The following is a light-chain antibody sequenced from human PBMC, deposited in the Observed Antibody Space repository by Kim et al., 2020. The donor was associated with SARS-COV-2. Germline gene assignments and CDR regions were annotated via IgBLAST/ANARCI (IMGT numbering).Light chain of an antibody. CDR2: AAS. CDR3: QQYHSFPVT. V-gene: IGKV1D-8*01. CDR1: QDISSY. J-gene: IGKJ4*01. Sequence: ASAGDRVTISCRKRQDISSYLAWYQQKPGKAPELLIYAASTLQSGVPSRFSGSGSETDFTLTISCLQSEDCATYYCQQYHSFPVTVGGGTKVDIK.